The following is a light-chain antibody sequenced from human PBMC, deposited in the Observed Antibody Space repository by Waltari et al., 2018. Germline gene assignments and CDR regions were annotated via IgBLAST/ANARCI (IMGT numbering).Light chain of an antibody. J-gene: IGLJ2*01. V-gene: IGLV2-14*03. Sequence: QSALTQPASVSGSPGQSITISCSGIGSAVGASDYVSWHQHHPGKAPQVIIYDVTNRPAGVSDRFSASKSVNTSSLTISRLQPEDEADYYCSSQTLDGLILFGGGTRLTVL. CDR1: GSAVGASDY. CDR2: DVT. CDR3: SSQTLDGLIL.